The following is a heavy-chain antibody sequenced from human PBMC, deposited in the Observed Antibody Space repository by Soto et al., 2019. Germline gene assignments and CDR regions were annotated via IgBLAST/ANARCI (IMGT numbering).Heavy chain of an antibody. J-gene: IGHJ6*02. CDR1: GYTFTSYG. V-gene: IGHV1-3*01. CDR3: ARDPNDSSAYYHHYYYGMDV. CDR2: INAGNGNT. D-gene: IGHD3-22*01. Sequence: QIQLMQSGAEVKKPGASVKVSCKASGYTFTSYGIHWVRQAPGQRLEWTGWINAGNGNTKYSEKFQGRVTITRDTSASKAYLELSSLRSEDTAVYYCARDPNDSSAYYHHYYYGMDVWGQGTTVTVSS.